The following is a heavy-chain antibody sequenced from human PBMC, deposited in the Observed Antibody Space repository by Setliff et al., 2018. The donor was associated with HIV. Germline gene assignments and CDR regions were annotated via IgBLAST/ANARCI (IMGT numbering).Heavy chain of an antibody. V-gene: IGHV4-34*01. Sequence: SETLSLTCAVYGGSFSGYYWSWIRQPPGKGLEWIGEINHSGSTNYNPSLKSRVTMSVDTSNNQFSLKLSSVTAADTAVYHCARSYCSSTSCSYYFDYWGQGTLVTVSS. J-gene: IGHJ4*02. D-gene: IGHD2-2*01. CDR3: ARSYCSSTSCSYYFDY. CDR1: GGSFSGYY. CDR2: INHSGST.